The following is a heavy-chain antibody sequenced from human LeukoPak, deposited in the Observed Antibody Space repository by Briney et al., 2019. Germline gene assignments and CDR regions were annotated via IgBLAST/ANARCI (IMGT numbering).Heavy chain of an antibody. CDR1: GGSISSSNYY. CDR2: SYYSGST. CDR3: ARRAKDFWSNFDY. Sequence: SETLSLTCTVSGGSISSSNYYWGWISHPPGKGLEWIGNSYYSGSTYYNPSLKSRVTISADTSKNQYSLKLTSVTAADTAVYYCARRAKDFWSNFDYWGQGTLVTVSS. D-gene: IGHD3-3*01. V-gene: IGHV4-39*01. J-gene: IGHJ4*02.